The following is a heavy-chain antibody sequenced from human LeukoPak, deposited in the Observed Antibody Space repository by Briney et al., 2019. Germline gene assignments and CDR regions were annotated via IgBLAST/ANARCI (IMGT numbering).Heavy chain of an antibody. CDR3: TRDSGTYNWFDP. CDR1: GFTFSSYW. CDR2: IDKKDKGYATAT. D-gene: IGHD1-26*01. Sequence: GGSLRLSCAASGFTFSSYWMSWVRQAPGKGLEWVGQIDKKDKGYATATAYAASVKGRFTISRDDSINTACLQMKSLKTEDTALYYCTRDSGTYNWFDPWGQGTLVTVSS. J-gene: IGHJ5*02. V-gene: IGHV3-73*01.